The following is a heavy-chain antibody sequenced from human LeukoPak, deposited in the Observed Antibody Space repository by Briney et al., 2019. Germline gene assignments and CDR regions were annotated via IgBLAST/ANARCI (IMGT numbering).Heavy chain of an antibody. J-gene: IGHJ4*02. D-gene: IGHD3-16*02. V-gene: IGHV4-4*07. CDR3: AKDRIWGGYPYYFDY. CDR1: GGSFSSSY. CDR2: IYTSGST. Sequence: SETLSLTCTVSGGSFSSSYWSWIRQSAGKGLEWIGRIYTSGSTTYNPSLKSRVTMSVDTSRNQFSLKLSSVTATDTAIYYYAKDRIWGGYPYYFDYWGQGILVTVSS.